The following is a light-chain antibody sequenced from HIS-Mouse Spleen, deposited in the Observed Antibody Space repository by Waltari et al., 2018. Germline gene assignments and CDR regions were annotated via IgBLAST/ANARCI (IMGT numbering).Light chain of an antibody. CDR2: AAS. J-gene: IGKJ4*01. V-gene: IGKV1-27*01. CDR3: QKYNSAPLT. Sequence: DIQMTQSPSSLSASVGDRVTITCRASQGISNYLAWYQQKPGKVPKLLIYAASTLQSGVPSRFSGSGSGTDFSLSLSLSLSLSLTISSLQPEDVATYYCQKYNSAPLTFGGGTKVEIK. CDR1: QGISNY.